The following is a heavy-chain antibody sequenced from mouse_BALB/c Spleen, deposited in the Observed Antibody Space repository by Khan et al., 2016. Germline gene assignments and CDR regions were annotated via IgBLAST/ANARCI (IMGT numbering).Heavy chain of an antibody. CDR1: GFTFNTNA. Sequence: EVQLVETGGGLVQPKGSLKLSCAASGFTFNTNAMNWVRQAPGKGLEWVACIRSKSNNYATYYADSVKDRFTISSDDSQSMLYLQMNNLKTENTAMYCCVAGGGSSCCWYFDVWGAGTTVTVSS. CDR3: VAGGGSSCCWYFDV. V-gene: IGHV10S3*01. D-gene: IGHD1-1*01. CDR2: IRSKSNNYAT. J-gene: IGHJ1*01.